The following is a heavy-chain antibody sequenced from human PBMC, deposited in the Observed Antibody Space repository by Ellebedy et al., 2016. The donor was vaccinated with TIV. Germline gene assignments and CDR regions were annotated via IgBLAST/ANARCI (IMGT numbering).Heavy chain of an antibody. Sequence: GESLKISCTASGFSFTFYAMSWVRQAPGKGLEWVSGISGSGGNTYYADSVKGRFTISRDNSKNTLFLQMNSLRAEDTAVYYCAKGRRMVYSTGGLDYWGQGTLVTVSS. D-gene: IGHD2-8*01. J-gene: IGHJ4*02. CDR2: ISGSGGNT. V-gene: IGHV3-23*01. CDR1: GFSFTFYA. CDR3: AKGRRMVYSTGGLDY.